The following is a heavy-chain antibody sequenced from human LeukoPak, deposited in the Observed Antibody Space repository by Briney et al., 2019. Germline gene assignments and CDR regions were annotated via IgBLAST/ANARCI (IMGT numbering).Heavy chain of an antibody. CDR1: GYIFTDYY. CDR3: ARLGWVDWNDLFWFDP. V-gene: IGHV1-2*02. J-gene: IGHJ5*02. CDR2: INPNSGGT. Sequence: ASVKVSCKASGYIFTDYYMHWVRQAPGQGLEWMGWINPNSGGTNYAQNFLGRVTMTRDTSISTAYMDLRWLTSDDTAIYYCARLGWVDWNDLFWFDPWGQGALVTVSS. D-gene: IGHD1-1*01.